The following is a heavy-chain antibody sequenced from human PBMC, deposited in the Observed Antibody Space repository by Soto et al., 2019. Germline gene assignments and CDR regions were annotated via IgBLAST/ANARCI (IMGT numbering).Heavy chain of an antibody. D-gene: IGHD3-10*01. CDR1: VFTFSDYW. V-gene: IGHV3-7*05. J-gene: IGHJ4*02. Sequence: EVQLVESGGGLVQPGGSLRLSCAASVFTFSDYWMSWVRQAPGKGLECVANIKRDGSEKYYVDPVKGRFTISRDNAKNSLYLQMNSLRAEDTAVYYCATSMGRGGNDYWGQGTLVTVSS. CDR3: ATSMGRGGNDY. CDR2: IKRDGSEK.